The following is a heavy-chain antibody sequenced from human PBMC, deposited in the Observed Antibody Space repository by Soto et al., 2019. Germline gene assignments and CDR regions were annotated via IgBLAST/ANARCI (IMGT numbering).Heavy chain of an antibody. CDR3: ARGRLLGSGWSFDY. CDR2: INHSGST. V-gene: IGHV4-34*01. D-gene: IGHD6-19*01. J-gene: IGHJ4*02. CDR1: GGSFSGYY. Sequence: SETLSLTCAVYGGSFSGYYWSWIRQPPGKGLEWIGEINHSGSTNYNPSLKSRVTISVDTSKNQFSLKLSSVTAADTAVYYCARGRLLGSGWSFDYWGQGTLVTVSS.